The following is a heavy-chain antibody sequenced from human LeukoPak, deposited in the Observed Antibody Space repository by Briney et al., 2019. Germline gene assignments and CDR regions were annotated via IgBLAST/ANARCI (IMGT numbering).Heavy chain of an antibody. Sequence: SETLSLTCTVSGGSISSYYWSWIRQPPGKGLEWIGYIYYSGSTNYNPSLKSRVTISVDTSKNQFSLKLSSVTAADTAVYYCARRTAMGCFDYWGQGTLVTVSS. CDR2: IYYSGST. CDR3: ARRTAMGCFDY. CDR1: GGSISSYY. V-gene: IGHV4-59*12. D-gene: IGHD5-18*01. J-gene: IGHJ4*02.